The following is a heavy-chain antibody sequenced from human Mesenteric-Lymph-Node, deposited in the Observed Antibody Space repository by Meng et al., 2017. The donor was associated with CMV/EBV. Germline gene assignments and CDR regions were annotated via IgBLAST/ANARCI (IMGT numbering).Heavy chain of an antibody. V-gene: IGHV3-21*01. J-gene: IGHJ4*02. D-gene: IGHD3-16*01. CDR1: GFTFSNYY. CDR3: ARESVMRDSGRYFDY. Sequence: GESLKISCAASGFTFSNYYMNWVRQAPGKGLEWVSSISGSRTYIYYADSVRGRFTISRDNAKNSLYLQMNSLRAEGTAVYYCARESVMRDSGRYFDYWGQGTLVTVSS. CDR2: ISGSRTYI.